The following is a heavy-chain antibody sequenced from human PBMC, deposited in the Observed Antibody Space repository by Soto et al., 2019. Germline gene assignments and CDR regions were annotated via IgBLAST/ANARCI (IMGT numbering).Heavy chain of an antibody. CDR1: GYSFTSYW. V-gene: IGHV5-51*01. D-gene: IGHD2-21*02. Sequence: GESLKISCKGSGYSFTSYWLGWVRQMPGKGLEWMGIIYPGDSDTRYSPSFQGQVTISAVKSISTAYLQWSSLKASDTGMYYCARSGGAYCGGDCYYYYYRDVWGKGTTVTVSS. J-gene: IGHJ6*03. CDR2: IYPGDSDT. CDR3: ARSGGAYCGGDCYYYYYRDV.